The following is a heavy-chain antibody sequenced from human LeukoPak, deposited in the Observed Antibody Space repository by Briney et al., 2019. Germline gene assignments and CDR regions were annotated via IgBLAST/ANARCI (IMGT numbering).Heavy chain of an antibody. V-gene: IGHV3-7*01. D-gene: IGHD3-10*01. CDR1: GFTFNNYW. J-gene: IGHJ4*02. CDR3: ARQLGGSGSY. Sequence: GGSLRLSCAASGFTFNNYWMSWVRQAPGKGLEWVASIKQDGSEINYVDSVKGRFTISRDDTKNSVYLQLNSLRAEDTAVYYCARQLGGSGSYWGQGTQVTVSS. CDR2: IKQDGSEI.